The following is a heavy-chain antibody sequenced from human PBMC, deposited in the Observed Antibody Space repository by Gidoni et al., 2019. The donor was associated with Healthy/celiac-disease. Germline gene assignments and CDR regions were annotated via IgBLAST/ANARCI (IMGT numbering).Heavy chain of an antibody. CDR1: CYTFTSYG. Sequence: QLQLVQSGADGNKPGASVKVSCKASCYTFTSYGISWLRQATGQEREWMGWISAYNGNTKYAQKLEGRGTMTTDTYTSTAYMELRSMRSDETAVYYCARDVGGLHFDYWGQGTLVTVSS. D-gene: IGHD5-18*01. V-gene: IGHV1-18*04. J-gene: IGHJ4*02. CDR2: ISAYNGNT. CDR3: ARDVGGLHFDY.